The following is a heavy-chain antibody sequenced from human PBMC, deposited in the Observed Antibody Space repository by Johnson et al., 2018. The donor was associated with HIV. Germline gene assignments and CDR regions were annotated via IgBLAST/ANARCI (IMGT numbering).Heavy chain of an antibody. CDR2: ISGSGGST. Sequence: VQLVESGGGLVQPGGSLRLSCAASGFTFTYYAMSWVRQAPGKGLEWVSGISGSGGSTYYADSAKGRFTISRDNSKNTLYLQLNSLRAEETALYYCARVTRYNWNSDAFDIWGQGTMVTVSS. V-gene: IGHV3-23*04. D-gene: IGHD1-1*01. CDR1: GFTFTYYA. J-gene: IGHJ3*02. CDR3: ARVTRYNWNSDAFDI.